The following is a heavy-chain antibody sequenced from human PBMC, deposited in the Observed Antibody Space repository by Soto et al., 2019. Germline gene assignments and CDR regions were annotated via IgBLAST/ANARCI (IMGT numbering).Heavy chain of an antibody. Sequence: QAGGSLRLSCAASGFTFSRYWMDWVRQAPGKGLEWVANIKQDGTEKNYVDSVKGRFTISRDNARKSLYLQMDSLRAKDTAVYFCARGDTPMITGMDSFDIWGQGTMVTVSS. V-gene: IGHV3-7*01. D-gene: IGHD5-18*01. CDR3: ARGDTPMITGMDSFDI. CDR2: IKQDGTEK. CDR1: GFTFSRYW. J-gene: IGHJ3*02.